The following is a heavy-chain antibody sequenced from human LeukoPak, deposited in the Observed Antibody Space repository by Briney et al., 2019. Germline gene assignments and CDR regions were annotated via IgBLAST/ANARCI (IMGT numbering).Heavy chain of an antibody. CDR1: GFTFSSYS. CDR3: AKGLWTEDYDILTGYFG. J-gene: IGHJ4*02. D-gene: IGHD3-9*01. Sequence: GGSLRLSCAASGFTFSSYSMNWVRQAPGKGLEWVSSISSSSSYIYYADSVKGRFTISRDNAKNSLYLQMNSLRAEDTAVYYCAKGLWTEDYDILTGYFGGGQGTLVTVSS. CDR2: ISSSSSYI. V-gene: IGHV3-21*01.